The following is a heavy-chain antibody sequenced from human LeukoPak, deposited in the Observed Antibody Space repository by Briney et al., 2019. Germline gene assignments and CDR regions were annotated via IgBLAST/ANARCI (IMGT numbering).Heavy chain of an antibody. CDR2: IMKDGSDK. D-gene: IGHD3-22*01. V-gene: IGHV3-7*03. Sequence: PGGSLRLSCAASGFSFSSYWMGWVRQAPGKGLEWVANIMKDGSDKHYVDSVSGRFTISRDNAKNSLDLQMNSLRAEDTAVYYCARDKGDYDTSGSLFVFGGQGTLVTVSS. J-gene: IGHJ4*02. CDR1: GFSFSSYW. CDR3: ARDKGDYDTSGSLFVF.